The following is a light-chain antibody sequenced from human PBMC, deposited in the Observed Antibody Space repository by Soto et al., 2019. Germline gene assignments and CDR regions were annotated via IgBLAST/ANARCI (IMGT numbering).Light chain of an antibody. J-gene: IGKJ1*01. Sequence: DIPLTQSPSTLSASVGDSVTITCRASQSISTWLAWYQQKPGKAPKLLNDDVSSLESGAPSRCSGGGSGTEFILTISSLQPDDFATYYCQQYSSYTWTFGQGTKVDIK. CDR1: QSISTW. CDR3: QQYSSYTWT. CDR2: DVS. V-gene: IGKV1-5*01.